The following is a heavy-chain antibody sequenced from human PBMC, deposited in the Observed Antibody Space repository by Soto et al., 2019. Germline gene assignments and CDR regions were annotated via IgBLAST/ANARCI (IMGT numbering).Heavy chain of an antibody. D-gene: IGHD6-19*01. V-gene: IGHV1-69*13. CDR1: GGTFSSYA. CDR3: ASSGWPPLGAFDI. CDR2: IIPIFGTA. Sequence: LVKVSCKASGGTFSSYAISWVRQAPGQGLEWMGGIIPIFGTANYAQKFQGRVTITADESTSTAYMELSSLRSEDTAVYYCASSGWPPLGAFDIWGQGTMVTVSS. J-gene: IGHJ3*02.